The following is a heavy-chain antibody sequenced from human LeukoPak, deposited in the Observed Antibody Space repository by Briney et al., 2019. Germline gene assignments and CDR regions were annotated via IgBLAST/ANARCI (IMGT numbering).Heavy chain of an antibody. J-gene: IGHJ5*02. CDR3: TTRCSNTSCFGNWFDP. CDR2: IKSKTDGGTT. CDR1: GGSFSAYH. D-gene: IGHD2-2*01. Sequence: PSETLSLTCAVYGGSFSAYHWSWVRQAPGKGLEWLGRIKSKTDGGTTDYAAPVKGRFTISRDDSKTTLYLQMNSLKTEDTAVYYCTTRCSNTSCFGNWFDPWGQGTLVTVSS. V-gene: IGHV3-15*01.